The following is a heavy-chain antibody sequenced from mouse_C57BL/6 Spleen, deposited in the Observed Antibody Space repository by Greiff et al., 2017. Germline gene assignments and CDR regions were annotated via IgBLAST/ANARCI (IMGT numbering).Heavy chain of an antibody. CDR1: GYAFSSSW. Sequence: QVQLQQSGPELVKPGASVKISCKASGYAFSSSWMNWVKQRPGKGLEWIGRIYPGDGDTNYNGKFKGKATLTADKSSSTAYMQLSSLTSEDSAVYFCARSAQATGYYCDYWGQGTTLTVSS. CDR2: IYPGDGDT. CDR3: ARSAQATGYYCDY. D-gene: IGHD3-2*02. V-gene: IGHV1-82*01. J-gene: IGHJ2*01.